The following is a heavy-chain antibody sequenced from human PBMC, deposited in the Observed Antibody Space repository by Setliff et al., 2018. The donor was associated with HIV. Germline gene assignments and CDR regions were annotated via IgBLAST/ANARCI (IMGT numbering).Heavy chain of an antibody. CDR1: GFTFSYFG. CDR2: IQYDGRKN. CDR3: AKDQGRVNDH. J-gene: IGHJ4*02. Sequence: GGSLRLSCAASGFTFSYFGMHWVRQAPGKGLEWVVFIQYDGRKNNYADSVKGRFTISRDNSRNTVFLQMNNLRTEDTAVYYCAKDQGRVNDHWGLGTLVTVSS. V-gene: IGHV3-30*02. D-gene: IGHD3-16*01.